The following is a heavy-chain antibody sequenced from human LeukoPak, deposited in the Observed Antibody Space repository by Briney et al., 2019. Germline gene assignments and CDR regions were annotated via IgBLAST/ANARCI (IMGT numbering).Heavy chain of an antibody. V-gene: IGHV1-69*05. CDR2: IIPIFGTA. J-gene: IGHJ3*02. CDR1: GGTFSSYA. CDR3: ARSILRGQWLVQNAFDI. D-gene: IGHD6-19*01. Sequence: SVKVSCKASGGTFSSYAISWVRQAPGQGLEWMGGIIPIFGTANYAQKFQGRVTITTDESTSTAYMELSSLRSEDTAVYYCARSILRGQWLVQNAFDIWGQGTMVTVFS.